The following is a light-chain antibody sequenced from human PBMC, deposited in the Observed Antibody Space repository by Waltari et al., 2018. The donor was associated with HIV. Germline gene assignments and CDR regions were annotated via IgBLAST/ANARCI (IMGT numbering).Light chain of an antibody. CDR3: TSYAGRNTFV. CDR2: EVL. CDR1: TSDVGAYNY. Sequence: QSALTQPPSASGSPGQSVTISCTGKTSDVGAYNYVSWYQQHPGKAPKLMIYEVLKRPSGVPDRFPGSKSGNTASLTVSGLQAEDEADYYCTSYAGRNTFVFGGGTKLTVL. J-gene: IGLJ2*01. V-gene: IGLV2-8*01.